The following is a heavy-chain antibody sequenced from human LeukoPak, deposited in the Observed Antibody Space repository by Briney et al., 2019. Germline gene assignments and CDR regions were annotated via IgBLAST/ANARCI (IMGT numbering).Heavy chain of an antibody. V-gene: IGHV1-8*01. CDR2: MNPNSGNT. D-gene: IGHD3-9*01. CDR1: GYTFTSYD. J-gene: IGHJ6*03. CDR3: ARAGVRYFDWLLSPYYYYYMDV. Sequence: GASVKVSCKASGYTFTSYDINWVRQATGQGLEWMGWMNPNSGNTGYAQKFQGRVTMTRNTSISTAYMELSSLRSEDSAVYYCARAGVRYFDWLLSPYYYYYMDVWGKGTTVTVSS.